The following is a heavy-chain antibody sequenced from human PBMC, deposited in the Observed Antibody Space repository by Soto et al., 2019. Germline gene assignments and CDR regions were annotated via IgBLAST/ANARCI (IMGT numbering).Heavy chain of an antibody. Sequence: QVQLQESGPGLVKPSETLSLTCTVSGGSISSYYWTWIRQPPGKRLEWIGYVYYSESTNYNPSLKSRVTISVDMSKNQFSLKLSSVTAADTAVYYCARDTVTTSDDAFDIWGQGTMVTVSS. D-gene: IGHD4-17*01. CDR2: VYYSEST. CDR3: ARDTVTTSDDAFDI. J-gene: IGHJ3*02. V-gene: IGHV4-59*01. CDR1: GGSISSYY.